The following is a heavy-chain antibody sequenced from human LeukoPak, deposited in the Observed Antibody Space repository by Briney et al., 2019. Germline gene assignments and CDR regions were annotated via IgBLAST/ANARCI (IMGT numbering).Heavy chain of an antibody. CDR3: ARDRGYNPDTFDI. J-gene: IGHJ3*02. V-gene: IGHV1-18*01. D-gene: IGHD5-24*01. CDR1: GYTITSYG. CDR2: IGTYNGDT. Sequence: GASVKVSCMASGYTITSYGVSWVRQAPGQGLEWMGWIGTYNGDTNYAQNLQGRVTMTTDTSTRTAYMELRSLRSDDTAVYYCARDRGYNPDTFDIWGQGTMVTVSS.